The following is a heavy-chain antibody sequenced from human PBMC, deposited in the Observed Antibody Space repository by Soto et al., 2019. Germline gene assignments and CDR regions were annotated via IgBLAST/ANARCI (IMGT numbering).Heavy chain of an antibody. D-gene: IGHD5-12*01. CDR2: INWNGGST. V-gene: IGHV3-20*01. CDR3: AREGASGYDFPRFDY. J-gene: IGHJ4*02. CDR1: GFTFDDYG. Sequence: GGSLRLSCAASGFTFDDYGMSWVRQAPGKGLEWVSGINWNGGSTGYADSVTGRFTISRDNAKNSPYLQMNSLRAEDTALYHCAREGASGYDFPRFDYWGQGTLVTVSS.